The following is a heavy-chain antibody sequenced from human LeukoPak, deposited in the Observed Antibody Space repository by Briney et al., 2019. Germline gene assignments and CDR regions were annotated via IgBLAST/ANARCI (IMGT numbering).Heavy chain of an antibody. Sequence: GESLKISCKGSGYSFTNYWIGWVRQMSGKGLEWMGTIYPGDSKTIYSPSFQGQVTISADKSINTAYLQWNSLRASDTAMYYCGRRWAKDNIYYFDQWGQGTLVTVSS. J-gene: IGHJ4*02. CDR3: GRRWAKDNIYYFDQ. CDR2: IYPGDSKT. V-gene: IGHV5-51*01. CDR1: GYSFTNYW. D-gene: IGHD2/OR15-2a*01.